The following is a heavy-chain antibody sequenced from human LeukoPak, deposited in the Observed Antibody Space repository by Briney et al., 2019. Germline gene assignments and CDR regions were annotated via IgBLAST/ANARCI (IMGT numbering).Heavy chain of an antibody. CDR2: INHSGST. D-gene: IGHD3-10*01. J-gene: IGHJ4*02. V-gene: IGHV4-34*01. Sequence: PSETLSLTCAVYGGSFSGYYWSWIRQPPGKGLEWIGEINHSGSTNYNPSLKSRVTISVDTSKNQFSLKLSSVTAADTAVYYCARLPLWFGDQETLPNWGQGTLVTVSS. CDR3: ARLPLWFGDQETLPN. CDR1: GGSFSGYY.